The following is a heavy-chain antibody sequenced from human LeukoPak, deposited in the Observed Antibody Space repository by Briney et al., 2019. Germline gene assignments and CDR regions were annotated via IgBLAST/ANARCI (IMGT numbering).Heavy chain of an antibody. CDR3: ARDRATKARIRCLDV. D-gene: IGHD5-24*01. CDR1: TFIFGSYS. V-gene: IGHV3-21*06. CDR2: ISETSSHR. Sequence: PGGSLRLSCVGSTFIFGSYSMNWVRQAPGKGLEWVSYISETSSHRYYADSVKGRFTISRDNAQNSLYLQMNSLSAEDTGIYYCARDRATKARIRCLDVWGQGTTVIVSS. J-gene: IGHJ6*02.